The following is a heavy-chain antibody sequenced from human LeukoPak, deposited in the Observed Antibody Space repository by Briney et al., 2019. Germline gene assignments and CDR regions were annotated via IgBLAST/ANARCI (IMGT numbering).Heavy chain of an antibody. CDR3: ASGYDSSGYQGY. V-gene: IGHV4-34*01. J-gene: IGHJ4*02. Sequence: SETLSLTCAVYGGSFSGYYWSWIRQPPGKGLEWIGEINHSGSTIYNPSLKSRVTISVDTSKNQFSLKLSSVTAADTAVYYCASGYDSSGYQGYWGQGTLVTVSS. CDR2: INHSGST. CDR1: GGSFSGYY. D-gene: IGHD3-22*01.